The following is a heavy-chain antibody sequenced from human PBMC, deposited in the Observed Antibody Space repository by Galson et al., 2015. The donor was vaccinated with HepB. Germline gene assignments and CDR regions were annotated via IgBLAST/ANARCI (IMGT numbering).Heavy chain of an antibody. J-gene: IGHJ4*02. CDR1: GFTFDDYT. CDR2: ISWDGGST. V-gene: IGHV3-43*01. Sequence: SLRLSCAASGFTFDDYTMHWVRQAPGKGLEWVSLISWDGGSTYYADSVKGRFTISRDNSKNSLYLQMNSLRTEDTALYYCAKDKGDDYGYFDYWGQGTLVTVSS. D-gene: IGHD4-17*01. CDR3: AKDKGDDYGYFDY.